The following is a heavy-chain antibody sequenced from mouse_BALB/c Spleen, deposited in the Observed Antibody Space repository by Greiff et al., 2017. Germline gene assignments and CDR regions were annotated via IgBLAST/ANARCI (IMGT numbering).Heavy chain of an antibody. J-gene: IGHJ4*01. CDR2: ISSGSSTI. CDR3: ARLYGSSHYYAMDY. CDR1: GFTFSSFG. V-gene: IGHV5-17*02. D-gene: IGHD1-1*01. Sequence: EVMLVESGGGLVQPGGSRKLSCAASGFTFSSFGMHWVRQAPEKGLEWVAYISSGSSTIYYADTVKGRFTISRDNPKNTLFLQMTSLRSEDTAMYYCARLYGSSHYYAMDYWGQGTSVTVSS.